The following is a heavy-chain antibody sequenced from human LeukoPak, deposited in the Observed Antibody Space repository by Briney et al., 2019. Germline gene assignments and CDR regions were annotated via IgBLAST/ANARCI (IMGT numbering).Heavy chain of an antibody. D-gene: IGHD5-12*01. CDR2: ISGSGTRT. CDR1: GFTFSSYA. CDR3: AKGSLMDVVATMGDY. V-gene: IGHV3-23*01. J-gene: IGHJ4*02. Sequence: GGSLRLSCAASGFTFSSYAMSWVRQAPGKGLEWVSAISGSGTRTYYADSVKGRFTISRDNSKNTLYPQMNSLRAEDMAIYYCAKGSLMDVVATMGDYWGQGTLVTVSS.